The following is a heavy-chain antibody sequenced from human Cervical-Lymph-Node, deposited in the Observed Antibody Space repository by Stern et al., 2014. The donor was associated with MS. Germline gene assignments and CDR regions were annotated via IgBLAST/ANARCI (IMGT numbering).Heavy chain of an antibody. CDR2: ISAYNGNT. Sequence: VQLEESGAEVKKPGASVKGSCKASGYTFTSYGISWVRQAPGQGLEWMGWISAYNGNTNYAQKLQGRVTMTTDTSTSTAYMELRSLRSDDTAVYYCARDSGYSSSWYPWYFDYWGQGTLVTVSS. V-gene: IGHV1-18*01. J-gene: IGHJ4*02. CDR3: ARDSGYSSSWYPWYFDY. CDR1: GYTFTSYG. D-gene: IGHD6-13*01.